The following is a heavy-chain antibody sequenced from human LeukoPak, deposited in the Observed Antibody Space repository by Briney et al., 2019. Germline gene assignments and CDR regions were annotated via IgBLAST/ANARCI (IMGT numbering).Heavy chain of an antibody. CDR1: GGSFSGYY. CDR3: ARGFSDYVWGSLAS. V-gene: IGHV4-34*01. J-gene: IGHJ5*02. Sequence: PSETLSLTCAVYGGSFSGYYWSWIRQPPGKGLEWIGEINHSGSTNYNPSLKSRVTISVDTSKNQFSLKLSSVTAADTAVYYCARGFSDYVWGSLASWGQGTLVPVSS. D-gene: IGHD3-16*01. CDR2: INHSGST.